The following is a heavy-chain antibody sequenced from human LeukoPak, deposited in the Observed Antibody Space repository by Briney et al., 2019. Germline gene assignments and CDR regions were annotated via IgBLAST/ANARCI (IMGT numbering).Heavy chain of an antibody. J-gene: IGHJ5*02. CDR2: ISYDGNNK. CDR3: ARGGGIAAASGWFDP. Sequence: GGSLRLSCAASGFTFSSYAMHWVRQAPGKGLEWVAVISYDGNNKYYADSVKGRFTISRDNSKNTLYLQMNSLRAEDTAVYYCARGGGIAAASGWFDPWGQGTLVTVSS. V-gene: IGHV3-30-3*01. CDR1: GFTFSSYA. D-gene: IGHD6-13*01.